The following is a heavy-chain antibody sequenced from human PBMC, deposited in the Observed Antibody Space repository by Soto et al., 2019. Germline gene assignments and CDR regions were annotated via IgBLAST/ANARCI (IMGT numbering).Heavy chain of an antibody. CDR2: IHYRGST. CDR3: AGGSSGWYGPLGS. V-gene: IGHV4-59*02. Sequence: PSETLSLTCTVSGGSVSDLYWSWVRRPPGKGLEWIGYIHYRGSTEYNPSLKSRATISLGTSKNHFSLTMTSVTAADTAVYYCAGGSSGWYGPLGSWGQGTLVTVSS. D-gene: IGHD6-19*01. J-gene: IGHJ5*02. CDR1: GGSVSDLY.